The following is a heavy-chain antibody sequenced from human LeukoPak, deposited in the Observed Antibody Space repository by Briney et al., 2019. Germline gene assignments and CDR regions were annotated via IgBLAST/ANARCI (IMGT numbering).Heavy chain of an antibody. CDR3: ASGGVGGSSSSGLFDY. CDR2: MNPNSGNT. CDR1: GYTFTSYD. V-gene: IGHV1-8*01. Sequence: ASVKISCKASGYTFTSYDINWVRQATGQGLEWMGWMNPNSGNTGYAQKFQGRVTMTRNTSISTAYMELSSLRSEDTAVYYCASGGVGGSSSSGLFDYWGQGTLVTASS. D-gene: IGHD6-6*01. J-gene: IGHJ4*02.